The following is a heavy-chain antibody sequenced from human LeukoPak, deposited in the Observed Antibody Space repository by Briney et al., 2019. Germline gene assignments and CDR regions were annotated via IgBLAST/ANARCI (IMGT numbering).Heavy chain of an antibody. Sequence: SETLSLTCAVSGGSISSGGYSWSWIRQPPGKGLEWIGYIYYSGSTYYNPSLKSRVTISVDTSKNQFSLKLSSVTAADTAVYYCARGVTGNYGGNSLDYWGQGTLVTVSS. J-gene: IGHJ4*02. CDR2: IYYSGST. CDR1: GGSISSGGYS. CDR3: ARGVTGNYGGNSLDY. D-gene: IGHD4-23*01. V-gene: IGHV4-30-4*07.